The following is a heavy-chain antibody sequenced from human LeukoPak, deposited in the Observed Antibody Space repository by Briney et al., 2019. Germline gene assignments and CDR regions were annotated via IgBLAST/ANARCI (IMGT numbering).Heavy chain of an antibody. CDR1: GFSLRASGVG. CDR2: IYWNDDK. V-gene: IGHV2-5*01. CDR3: AHRLHDLRRGNWFDP. Sequence: SGPTLVKPAQTLTLTCTFSGFSLRASGVGVGWIRQPPGKALEWRALIYWNDDKRYSPSLKSRLTITKDTSKNQVDLTMTNMDPVDTVTYYCAHRLHDLRRGNWFDPWGQGTLVTVSS. D-gene: IGHD3-3*01. J-gene: IGHJ5*02.